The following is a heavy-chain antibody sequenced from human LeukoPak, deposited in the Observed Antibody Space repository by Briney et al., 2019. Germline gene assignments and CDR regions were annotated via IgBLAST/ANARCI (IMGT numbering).Heavy chain of an antibody. Sequence: GGSLRLSCTGSGFXFGVYAVIWVRQAPGRGLEWVGFIRSKAYGGTTEYAASVKGRFTISRDDSKSIAYLQMDSLKTEDTAVYYCTRDYGDYKGDYWGQGTLVTVSS. J-gene: IGHJ4*02. CDR3: TRDYGDYKGDY. D-gene: IGHD4-17*01. CDR1: GFXFGVYA. CDR2: IRSKAYGGTT. V-gene: IGHV3-49*04.